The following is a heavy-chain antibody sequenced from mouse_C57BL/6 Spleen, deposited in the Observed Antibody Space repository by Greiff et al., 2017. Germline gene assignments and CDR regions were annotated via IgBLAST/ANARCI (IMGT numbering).Heavy chain of an antibody. V-gene: IGHV5-17*01. J-gene: IGHJ3*01. D-gene: IGHD2-4*01. CDR3: ARVHYDYAWFAY. Sequence: EVQLVESGGGLVKPGGSLKLSCAASGFTFSDYGMHWVRQAPEKGLEWVAYISSGSRTIYYADTVKGRFTISRDNAKNTLFLQMTSLRSEDTAMYYCARVHYDYAWFAYWGQGTLVTVAA. CDR1: GFTFSDYG. CDR2: ISSGSRTI.